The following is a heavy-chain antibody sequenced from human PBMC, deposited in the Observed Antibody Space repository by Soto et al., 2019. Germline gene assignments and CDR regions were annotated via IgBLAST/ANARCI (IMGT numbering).Heavy chain of an antibody. J-gene: IGHJ4*02. CDR2: IHYSGST. CDR3: ARAWGGYTYGFVSYFDY. CDR1: GGSVSSGSYY. Sequence: QVQLQESGPGLVKPSETLSLTCTVSGGSVSSGSYYWSWIRQPPGKGLEWIGYIHYSGSTNYNPSLKSRVTISLATSKNQFSLKLSSVTAADTAVYYCARAWGGYTYGFVSYFDYWGQGTLVTVSS. D-gene: IGHD5-18*01. V-gene: IGHV4-61*01.